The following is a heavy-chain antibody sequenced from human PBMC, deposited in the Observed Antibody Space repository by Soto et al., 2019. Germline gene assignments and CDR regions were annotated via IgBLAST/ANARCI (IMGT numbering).Heavy chain of an antibody. Sequence: ASVKVSCKASGYTFTSYGISWVRQAPGQGLEWMGWISAYNGNTNYAQKLQGRVTMTTDTSTSTAYMELRSLRSDDTAVYYCARDVLRFLERLPHPPDLPPDYYYGMDAWGQGTKVTVYS. J-gene: IGHJ6*02. CDR2: ISAYNGNT. V-gene: IGHV1-18*01. CDR3: ARDVLRFLERLPHPPDLPPDYYYGMDA. D-gene: IGHD3-3*01. CDR1: GYTFTSYG.